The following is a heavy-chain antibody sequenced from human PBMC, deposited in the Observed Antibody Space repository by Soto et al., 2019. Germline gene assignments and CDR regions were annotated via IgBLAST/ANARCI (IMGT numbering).Heavy chain of an antibody. CDR3: TTEVSSPPDDYYYCMAV. Sequence: EVQLVESGGGLVKPGGSLRLSCAASGFTFSTAWMNWVRQATGKGLEWVGRIKSKTDGGTTDYAAPVKGRFTISRNDSKNTRYLQRNCLKNEDTAVYYCTTEVSSPPDDYYYCMAVWGKGTTVTVAS. CDR1: GFTFSTAW. J-gene: IGHJ6*04. V-gene: IGHV3-15*07. D-gene: IGHD6-6*01. CDR2: IKSKTDGGTT.